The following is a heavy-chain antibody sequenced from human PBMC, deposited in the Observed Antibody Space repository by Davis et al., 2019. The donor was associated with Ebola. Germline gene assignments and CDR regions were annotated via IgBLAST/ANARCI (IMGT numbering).Heavy chain of an antibody. D-gene: IGHD2-15*01. J-gene: IGHJ5*02. V-gene: IGHV5-51*01. Sequence: GESLKISCKGSGYSFTSYWIGWVRQMPGKGLEWMGIIYPGDSDTRYSPSFQGQVTISADKSISTAYLQWSSLKASDTAMYYCARGIVVVAATHGFGLGWFDPWGQGTLVTVSS. CDR3: ARGIVVVAATHGFGLGWFDP. CDR1: GYSFTSYW. CDR2: IYPGDSDT.